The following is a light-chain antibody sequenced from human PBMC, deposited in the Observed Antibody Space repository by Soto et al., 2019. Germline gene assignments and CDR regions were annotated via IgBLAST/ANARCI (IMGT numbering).Light chain of an antibody. CDR2: KAS. J-gene: IGKJ5*01. CDR1: QSISSY. CDR3: QQYNSPIT. Sequence: DIHMTQSPSTLSASVGDRVTITCRASQSISSYLNWYQQKPGKAPKLLIYKASTLKSGVPSRFSGSGSGTEFTLTISSLQTDDFGTYYCQQYNSPITFGQGTRLEIK. V-gene: IGKV1-5*03.